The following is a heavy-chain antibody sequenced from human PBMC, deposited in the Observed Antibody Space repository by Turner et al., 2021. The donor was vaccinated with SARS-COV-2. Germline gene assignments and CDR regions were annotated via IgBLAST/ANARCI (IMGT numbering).Heavy chain of an antibody. CDR3: ARGDDHRKSGVV. J-gene: IGHJ4*02. D-gene: IGHD3-3*01. V-gene: IGHV4-34*01. Sequence: QVQLQLWGARPFKPSETLSLICAVNGGSRSGYYWNWIRQPPGKGLEWIGEGHPYGNTYYNTCLKSRVSMSVDRTKNKYTLKLNAVTAADTAFYYCARGDDHRKSGVVWGQGTLVTVSS. CDR1: GGSRSGYY. CDR2: GHPYGNT.